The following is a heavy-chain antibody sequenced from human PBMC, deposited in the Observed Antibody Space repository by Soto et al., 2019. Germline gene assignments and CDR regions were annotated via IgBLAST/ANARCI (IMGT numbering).Heavy chain of an antibody. CDR1: GGSISSGGYY. D-gene: IGHD3-3*01. J-gene: IGHJ6*02. V-gene: IGHV4-31*03. CDR2: IYYSGST. Sequence: PSETLSLTCTVSGGSISSGGYYWSWIRQHPGKGLEWIGYIYYSGSTYYNPSLKSRVTISVDTSKNQFSLKLSSVTAADTAVYYCARSYDFWSGRTRYYYYGMDVWGQGTTVTVSS. CDR3: ARSYDFWSGRTRYYYYGMDV.